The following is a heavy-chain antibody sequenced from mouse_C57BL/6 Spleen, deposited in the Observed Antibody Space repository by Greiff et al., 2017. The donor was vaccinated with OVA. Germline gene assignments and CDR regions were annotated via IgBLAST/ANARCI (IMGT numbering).Heavy chain of an antibody. CDR3: ARDYYCSSLTFAY. Sequence: QVQLQQPGAELVKPGASVKMSCKASGYTFTSYWITWVKQRPGQGLEWIGDIYPGSGSTNYNEKFKSKATLTVDTSSSTAYMQLSSLTSEDSAVYYCARDYYCSSLTFAYWGQGTLVTVSA. D-gene: IGHD1-1*01. J-gene: IGHJ3*01. CDR1: GYTFTSYW. V-gene: IGHV1-55*01. CDR2: IYPGSGST.